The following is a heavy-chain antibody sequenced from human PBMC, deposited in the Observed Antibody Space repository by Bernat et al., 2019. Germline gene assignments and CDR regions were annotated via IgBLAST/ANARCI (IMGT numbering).Heavy chain of an antibody. D-gene: IGHD6-19*01. J-gene: IGHJ4*02. Sequence: QVQLQESGPGLVKPSETLSLTCTVSGGSVSSGSYYWSWIRQPPGKGLEWIGYIYYSGSTNYNPSLKSRVTISVDTSKNQFSLKLSSVTAADTAVYYCARGPPGIAVAATFDYWGQGTLVTVSS. V-gene: IGHV4-61*01. CDR1: GGSVSSGSYY. CDR3: ARGPPGIAVAATFDY. CDR2: IYYSGST.